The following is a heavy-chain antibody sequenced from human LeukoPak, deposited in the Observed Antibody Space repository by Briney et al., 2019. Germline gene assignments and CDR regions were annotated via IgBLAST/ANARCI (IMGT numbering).Heavy chain of an antibody. CDR1: GGTFGNYG. J-gene: IGHJ4*02. V-gene: IGHV1-69*13. CDR3: ATNPNTNSWFRAPLDN. Sequence: SVKVSCKASGGTFGNYGVSWVRQAPGEGLEWMGGIIPIIGTTNYAQKFQGRVTFTADGSTSTAYMELSSLRSEDTAVYYCATNPNTNSWFRAPLDNWGXGTXVIVSS. D-gene: IGHD2/OR15-2a*01. CDR2: IIPIIGTT.